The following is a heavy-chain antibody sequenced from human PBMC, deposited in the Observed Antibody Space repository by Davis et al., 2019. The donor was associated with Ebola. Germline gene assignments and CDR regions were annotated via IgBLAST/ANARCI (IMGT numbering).Heavy chain of an antibody. CDR3: ASRLRFLEWLLSPFDY. CDR1: GYTFTSYD. V-gene: IGHV1-8*01. D-gene: IGHD3-3*01. J-gene: IGHJ4*02. Sequence: ASVKVSCKASGYTFTSYDINWVRQATGQGLEWMGWMNPNSGNTGYAQKFQGRVTMTRNTSISTAYMELSSLRSEDTAVYYCASRLRFLEWLLSPFDYWGQGTLVTVSS. CDR2: MNPNSGNT.